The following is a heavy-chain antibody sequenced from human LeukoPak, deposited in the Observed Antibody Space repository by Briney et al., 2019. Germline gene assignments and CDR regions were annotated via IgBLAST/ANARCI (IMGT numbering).Heavy chain of an antibody. V-gene: IGHV1-46*01. Sequence: ASVKVSCKASGYSFTSHYMHWVRQAPGQGLEWMGIINPSGGGTSYAQKFQGRVTMTRDMSTSTVYMELSSLRSEDTAVYYCARDAAVAGTMFGFGYWGQGTLVTVSS. D-gene: IGHD6-19*01. CDR1: GYSFTSHY. J-gene: IGHJ4*02. CDR3: ARDAAVAGTMFGFGY. CDR2: INPSGGGT.